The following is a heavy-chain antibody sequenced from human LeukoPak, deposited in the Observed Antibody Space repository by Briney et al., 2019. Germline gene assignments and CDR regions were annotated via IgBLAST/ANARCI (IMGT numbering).Heavy chain of an antibody. CDR2: IKQDGSEK. CDR3: ADFWSGSSY. J-gene: IGHJ4*02. CDR1: GFTFSSYW. V-gene: IGHV3-7*01. D-gene: IGHD3-3*01. Sequence: GGSLRLSCAASGFTFSSYWMSWVRQAPGKGLEWVANIKQDGSEKYYADSVKGRFTISRDNSKNTLYLQMNSLRAEDTAVYYCADFWSGSSYWGQGTLVTVSS.